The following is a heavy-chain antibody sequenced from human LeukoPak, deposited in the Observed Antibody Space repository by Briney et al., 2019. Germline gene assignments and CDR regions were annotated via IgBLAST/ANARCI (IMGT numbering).Heavy chain of an antibody. CDR1: GFTFSSYA. CDR2: ISGSGDNT. V-gene: IGHV3-23*01. CDR3: AKGSYYDSSGSFYFDY. D-gene: IGHD3-22*01. J-gene: IGHJ4*02. Sequence: GGSLRLSCAASGFTFSSYAMSWVRQAPGMGLEWVSGISGSGDNTYYADSVKGRFTISRDNSKNTLYVQVNSLGTEDTAAYYCAKGSYYDSSGSFYFDYWGQGTLVTVSS.